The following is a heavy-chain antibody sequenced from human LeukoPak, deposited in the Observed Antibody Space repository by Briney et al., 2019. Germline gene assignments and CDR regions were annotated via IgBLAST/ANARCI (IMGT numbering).Heavy chain of an antibody. Sequence: GGSLRLSCAASGFTFSSYAMHWVRQAPGKGLEWVSAISGSGGSTYYADSVKGRFTISRDNSKNTLYLQMNSLRAEDTAVYYCAKGSFDYGDYRHSDAFDIWGQGTMVTVSS. D-gene: IGHD4-17*01. V-gene: IGHV3-23*01. CDR1: GFTFSSYA. CDR2: ISGSGGST. J-gene: IGHJ3*02. CDR3: AKGSFDYGDYRHSDAFDI.